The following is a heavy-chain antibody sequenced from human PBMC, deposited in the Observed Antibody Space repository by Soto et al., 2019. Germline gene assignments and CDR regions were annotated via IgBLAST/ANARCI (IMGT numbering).Heavy chain of an antibody. CDR2: ISAYNGNT. CDR1: GYTFTGYY. J-gene: IGHJ4*02. Sequence: ASVKVSCKASGYTFTGYYMHWVRQAPGQGLEWMGWISAYNGNTNYAQKLQGRVTMTTDTSTSTAYMELRSLRSDDTAVYYCAREGYCSGGSCRYFDYWGQGTLVTVSS. V-gene: IGHV1-18*04. CDR3: AREGYCSGGSCRYFDY. D-gene: IGHD2-15*01.